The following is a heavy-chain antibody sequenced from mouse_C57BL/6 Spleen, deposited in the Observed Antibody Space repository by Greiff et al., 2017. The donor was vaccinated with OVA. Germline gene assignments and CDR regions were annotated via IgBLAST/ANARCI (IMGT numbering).Heavy chain of an antibody. CDR1: GFTFSDYG. V-gene: IGHV5-17*01. CDR3: ARHDYDGALDY. CDR2: ISSGSSTI. D-gene: IGHD2-4*01. Sequence: EVKVVESGGGLVKPGGSLKLSCAASGFTFSDYGMHWVRQAPEKGLEWVAYISSGSSTIYYADTVKGRFTISRDNAKNTLFLQMTSLRSEDTAMYYCARHDYDGALDYWGQGTTLTVSS. J-gene: IGHJ2*01.